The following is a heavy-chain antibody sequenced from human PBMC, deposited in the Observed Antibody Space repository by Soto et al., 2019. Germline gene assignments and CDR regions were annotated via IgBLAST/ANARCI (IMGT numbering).Heavy chain of an antibody. CDR3: VSPSPSCSGGACVLVH. V-gene: IGHV3-21*02. D-gene: IGHD2-15*01. J-gene: IGHJ4*02. Sequence: EVQLVESGGGLVKPGGSLRVSCAASGFPFRSSSMHWVRQAPGKGLEWISSITSGSRYIVYADSVRGRFTVSRDNANNSLFLLMTSLRADDTAVYYCVSPSPSCSGGACVLVHWGQGTQVIVNS. CDR2: ITSGSRYI. CDR1: GFPFRSSS.